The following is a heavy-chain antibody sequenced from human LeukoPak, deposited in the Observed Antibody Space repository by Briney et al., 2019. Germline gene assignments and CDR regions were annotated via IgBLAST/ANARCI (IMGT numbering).Heavy chain of an antibody. CDR3: VRDIHYYDSSGFGGGYYYYYYMDV. V-gene: IGHV1-2*06. Sequence: ASVTVSCKASGYTFIDYHLHWVRRAPGQGREWMGRINPKCGGTNYAQKFQGRGTMTRDTSISTAYMALSSLRSGDTAVYFCVRDIHYYDSSGFGGGYYYYYYMDVWGRGTTVTVSS. CDR2: INPKCGGT. J-gene: IGHJ6*03. CDR1: GYTFIDYH. D-gene: IGHD3-22*01.